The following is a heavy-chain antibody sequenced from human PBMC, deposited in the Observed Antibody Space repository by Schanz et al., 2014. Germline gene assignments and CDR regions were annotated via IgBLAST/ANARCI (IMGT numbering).Heavy chain of an antibody. CDR3: ARGTPFLCDY. Sequence: QVQLVESGGGLVKPGGSLRLSCAASGFTFSDYYMTWIRQAPGKGLEWVSYINGGGETTYYADSVRGRFTISRDSARNSLYLQMSSLRAEDTAVYYCARGTPFLCDYWGQGTLVTVSS. D-gene: IGHD3-16*01. J-gene: IGHJ4*02. CDR1: GFTFSDYY. CDR2: INGGGETT. V-gene: IGHV3-11*04.